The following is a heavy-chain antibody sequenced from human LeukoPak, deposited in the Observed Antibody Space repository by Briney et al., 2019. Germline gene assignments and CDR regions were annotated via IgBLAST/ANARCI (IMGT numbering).Heavy chain of an antibody. CDR1: GYTFSSYG. J-gene: IGHJ4*01. V-gene: IGHV1-18*01. D-gene: IGHD3-10*01. CDR3: ARLRLVELFDY. CDR2: ISAYNGNT. Sequence: ASVKLSSKASGYTFSSYGISWVRQAPGQGLEWMGWISAYNGNTSYAQKLQGRVTMTTDTSTSTAYMELRSLRSDDTAVYYCARLRLVELFDYWGKGTMNTVSS.